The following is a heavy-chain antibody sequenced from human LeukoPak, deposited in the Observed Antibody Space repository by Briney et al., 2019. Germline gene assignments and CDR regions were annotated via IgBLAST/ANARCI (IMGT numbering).Heavy chain of an antibody. CDR3: ASKSSGGYYY. Sequence: SETLSLTCTVSGGSISNYYWSWIRQRPGKGLEWIGYIYNSGSTSYNPSLKSRVTISVDTSKNQFSLKLSSVTAADTAVYYCASKSSGGYYYWGQGTLVTVSS. CDR2: IYNSGST. D-gene: IGHD3-22*01. V-gene: IGHV4-59*08. CDR1: GGSISNYY. J-gene: IGHJ4*02.